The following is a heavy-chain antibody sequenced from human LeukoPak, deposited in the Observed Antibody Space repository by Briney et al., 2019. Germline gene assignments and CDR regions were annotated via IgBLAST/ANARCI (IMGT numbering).Heavy chain of an antibody. CDR3: ARALMGAGYYFDY. V-gene: IGHV1-2*02. CDR1: GYTFNGYY. Sequence: ASVKVSCKASGYTFNGYYMHWVRQAPGQGLEWMGWINPNSGGTNYAQKFQGRVTMTRDTSISTAYMELSRLRSDDTAVYYCARALMGAGYYFDYRGQGTLVTVSS. D-gene: IGHD3-16*01. CDR2: INPNSGGT. J-gene: IGHJ4*02.